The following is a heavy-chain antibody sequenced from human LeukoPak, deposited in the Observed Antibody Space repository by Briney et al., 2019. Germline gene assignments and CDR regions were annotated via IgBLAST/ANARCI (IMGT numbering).Heavy chain of an antibody. CDR3: AKARKDCSGGICYSRSFDY. CDR1: GFTFSNHG. D-gene: IGHD2-15*01. Sequence: PGGSLRLSCAASGFTFSNHGMNWVRQAPGKGLEWLSGVSPPGGGTYYADSVKGRFTISRDNTKNTLYLQMNSLRAEDTALYYCAKARKDCSGGICYSRSFDYWGQGTLVTDSS. J-gene: IGHJ4*02. V-gene: IGHV3-23*01. CDR2: VSPPGGGT.